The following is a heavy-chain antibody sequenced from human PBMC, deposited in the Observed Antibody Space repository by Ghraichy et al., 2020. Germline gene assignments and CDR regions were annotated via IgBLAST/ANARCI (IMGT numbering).Heavy chain of an antibody. CDR1: GGSISSSSYY. CDR2: IYYSGST. J-gene: IGHJ3*02. Sequence: SETLSLTCTVSGGSISSSSYYWGWIRQPPGKGLEWIGSIYYSGSTYYNPSLKSRVTISVDTSKNQFSLKLSSVTAADTAVYYCARREDYVWGSYRYGRPVVAFDIWGQGTMVTVSS. D-gene: IGHD3-16*02. V-gene: IGHV4-39*01. CDR3: ARREDYVWGSYRYGRPVVAFDI.